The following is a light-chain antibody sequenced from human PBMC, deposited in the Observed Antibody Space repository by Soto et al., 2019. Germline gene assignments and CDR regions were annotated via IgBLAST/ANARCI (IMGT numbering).Light chain of an antibody. CDR2: GGS. J-gene: IGKJ2*01. CDR1: ESLFGF. Sequence: EIVLTQSPATLSVSPGDRVTLSCRASESLFGFLAWYQQKPGQSPRLLIYGGSTRATGIPARFSGSGSATELTLTISSLQSEDLAVYFCQSYNDWPFASGLGTKLEI. V-gene: IGKV3-15*01. CDR3: QSYNDWPFA.